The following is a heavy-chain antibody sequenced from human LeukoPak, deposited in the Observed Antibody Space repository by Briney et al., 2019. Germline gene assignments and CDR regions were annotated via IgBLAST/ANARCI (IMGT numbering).Heavy chain of an antibody. CDR2: ISYDGSNK. CDR3: AKVPSSGWCY. Sequence: GGSLRLSCAASGFTFSSYGMHWVRQAPGKGLEWVAVISYDGSNKYYADSVKGRFTISRDNSKNTLYLQVNSLRAEDTAVYYCAKVPSSGWCYWGQGTLVTVSS. CDR1: GFTFSSYG. J-gene: IGHJ4*02. D-gene: IGHD6-19*01. V-gene: IGHV3-30*18.